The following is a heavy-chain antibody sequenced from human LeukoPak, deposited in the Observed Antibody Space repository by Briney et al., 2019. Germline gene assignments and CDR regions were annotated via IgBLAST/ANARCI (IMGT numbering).Heavy chain of an antibody. V-gene: IGHV3-11*01. J-gene: IGHJ4*02. Sequence: GGSLRLSCTASGFTFSDYYMGWIRQAPGKGLEWLSYMSGSGVLIHYADSVKGRFTISRDNAKRSLYLQMNSLRVEGTAVYYCARECPKTGGGFDYWGQGTLVTVSS. D-gene: IGHD3-10*01. CDR3: ARECPKTGGGFDY. CDR1: GFTFSDYY. CDR2: MSGSGVLI.